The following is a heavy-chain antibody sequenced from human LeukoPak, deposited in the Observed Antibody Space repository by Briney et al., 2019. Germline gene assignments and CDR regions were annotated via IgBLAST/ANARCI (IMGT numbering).Heavy chain of an antibody. CDR3: GGWFWGPRDRPGFFAY. V-gene: IGHV3-21*01. D-gene: IGHD3-16*01. CDR2: ISSSSSYI. J-gene: IGHJ4*01. Sequence: GGSLRLSCAASGFTFSSYSMNWVRQAPGKGLEWVSSISSSSSYIYYADSVKGRFTISRDNAKNSLYLQMNSLRAEDTAVYYWGGWFWGPRDRPGFFAYGGKEPLLTVSS. CDR1: GFTFSSYS.